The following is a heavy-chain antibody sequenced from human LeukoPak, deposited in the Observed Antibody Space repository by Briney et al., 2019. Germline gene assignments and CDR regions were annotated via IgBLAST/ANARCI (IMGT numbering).Heavy chain of an antibody. CDR2: INHSGST. D-gene: IGHD6-13*01. V-gene: IGHV4-34*01. CDR3: ARDLPGIAAAGPPHWFDP. Sequence: PSETLSLTCAVYGGSFSGYYWSWIRQPPGKGLEWIGEINHSGSTNYNPSLKSRVTISVDTSKNQFSLKLSSVTAADTAVYYCARDLPGIAAAGPPHWFDPWGQGTLVTVSS. J-gene: IGHJ5*02. CDR1: GGSFSGYY.